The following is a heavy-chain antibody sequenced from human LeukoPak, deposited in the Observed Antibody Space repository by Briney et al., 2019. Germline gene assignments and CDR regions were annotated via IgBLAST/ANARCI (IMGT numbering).Heavy chain of an antibody. D-gene: IGHD2-2*01. Sequence: GGSLRLSCAASGFTFSTYSMTWVRQAPGKGLDWVSYISSSSSTIYYADSVKGRFTISRDNAKSSLYLQMNSLRAEDTAVYYCARDFCSTTSCRFDYWGQGTLVTVSS. CDR2: ISSSSSTI. J-gene: IGHJ4*02. V-gene: IGHV3-48*01. CDR3: ARDFCSTTSCRFDY. CDR1: GFTFSTYS.